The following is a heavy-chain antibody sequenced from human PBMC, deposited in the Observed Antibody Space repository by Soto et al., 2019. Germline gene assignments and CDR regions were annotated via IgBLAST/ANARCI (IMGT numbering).Heavy chain of an antibody. Sequence: SVKVSCKSSGGTFSSFINYPINWVRQAPGQGLEWMGGIVPNVGTVNYAQKFRGKVTITADKSTGTAYMELSSLRSEDTALYYCARRDTSGLLRYFDNWGQGTQVTV. CDR1: GGTFSSFINYP. D-gene: IGHD3-3*01. CDR3: ARRDTSGLLRYFDN. CDR2: IVPNVGTV. J-gene: IGHJ4*02. V-gene: IGHV1-69*06.